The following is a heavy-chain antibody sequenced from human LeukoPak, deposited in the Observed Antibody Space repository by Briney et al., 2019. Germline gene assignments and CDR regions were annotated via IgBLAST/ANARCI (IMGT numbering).Heavy chain of an antibody. Sequence: ASVKVSCKASGYTFTSYYMHWVRQAPGQGLEWMGIINPSGGSTSYAQKFQGRVTMTRDMSTSTVYMELSSLRSEDTAVYYCARGGLQLWLGRAFDIWGQGTMVTVSS. V-gene: IGHV1-46*01. D-gene: IGHD5-18*01. CDR1: GYTFTSYY. CDR3: ARGGLQLWLGRAFDI. CDR2: INPSGGST. J-gene: IGHJ3*02.